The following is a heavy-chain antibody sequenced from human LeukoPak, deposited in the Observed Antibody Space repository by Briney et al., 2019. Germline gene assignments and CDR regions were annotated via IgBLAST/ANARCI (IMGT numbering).Heavy chain of an antibody. D-gene: IGHD6-19*01. V-gene: IGHV7-4-1*02. CDR3: AREGGIAVAALDY. J-gene: IGHJ4*02. Sequence: ASVKVSCKASGYTFTSNYIHWVRQAPGQGLEWMGWINTNTGNPTYAQGFTGRFVFSLDTSVSTAYLQISSLKAEDTAVYYCAREGGIAVAALDYWGQGTLVTVSS. CDR2: INTNTGNP. CDR1: GYTFTSNY.